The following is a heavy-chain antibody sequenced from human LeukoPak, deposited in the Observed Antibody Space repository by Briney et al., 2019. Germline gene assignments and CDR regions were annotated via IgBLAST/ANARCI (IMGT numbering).Heavy chain of an antibody. CDR2: IYYSGST. D-gene: IGHD3-3*01. V-gene: IGHV4-59*01. CDR1: GGSISSYY. J-gene: IGHJ4*02. CDR3: ARAGDFWSGYYHLNFDY. Sequence: TSSETLSLTCTVSGGSISSYYWSWIRQPPGKGLEWIGYIYYSGSTNYNPPLKSRVTISVDTSKNQFSLKLSSVTAADTAVYYCARAGDFWSGYYHLNFDYWGQGTLVTVSS.